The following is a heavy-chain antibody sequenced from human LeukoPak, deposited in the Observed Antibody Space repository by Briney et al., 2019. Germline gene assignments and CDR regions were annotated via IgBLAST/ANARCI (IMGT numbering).Heavy chain of an antibody. CDR2: ISGSGSTI. V-gene: IGHV3-11*01. J-gene: IGHJ4*02. CDR1: GFIFSDYY. CDR3: ARKDYDIWFGDFDY. D-gene: IGHD3-10*01. Sequence: RGSLRLSCAASGFIFSDYYMSWIRQAPGKGLEWVSYISGSGSTIYYEDSVKGRFTISRDNAKNSLYLQMNSLRAEDTAVCYCARKDYDIWFGDFDYWGQGTLVTVSS.